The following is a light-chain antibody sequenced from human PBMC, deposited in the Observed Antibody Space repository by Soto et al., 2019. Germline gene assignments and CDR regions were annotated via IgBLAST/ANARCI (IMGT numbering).Light chain of an antibody. J-gene: IGKJ5*01. CDR1: QGISSY. CDR3: QQLNAYPLT. V-gene: IGKV1-9*01. CDR2: GAS. Sequence: DIQLTQSPSLLSASVGDRVTITCRASQGISSYLAWFQQKPGRAPNLLIYGASTLQSGVPSRFSGSGSGTDFTLTISNLQPEDFATYYCQQLNAYPLTFXQGTRPEIK.